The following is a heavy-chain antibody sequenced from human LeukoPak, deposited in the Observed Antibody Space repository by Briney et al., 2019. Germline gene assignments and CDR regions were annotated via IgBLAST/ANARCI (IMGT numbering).Heavy chain of an antibody. CDR2: ISYDGSNK. V-gene: IGHV3-30*18. CDR1: GFTFGSYG. D-gene: IGHD3-10*01. Sequence: GGSLRLSCAASGFTFGSYGMHWVRQAPGKGLEWVAVISYDGSNKCYADSVKGRFTISRDNSKNTLYLQMNSLRAEDTALYYCAKPAGENYYYYGMDVWGQGTTVTVSS. CDR3: AKPAGENYYYYGMDV. J-gene: IGHJ6*02.